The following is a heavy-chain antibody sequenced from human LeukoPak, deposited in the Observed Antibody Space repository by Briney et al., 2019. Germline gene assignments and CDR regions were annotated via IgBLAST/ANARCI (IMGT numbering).Heavy chain of an antibody. Sequence: GGSLRLSCAAFGFTFSDYDMHWVRQATGKGLEWVSAIGTAGGTYYTGSVKGRFTISRENAKNSLYLQMNSLRAGDTAVYYCARVAKERVGGVYYFDYWGQGTLVTVSS. J-gene: IGHJ4*02. CDR3: ARVAKERVGGVYYFDY. D-gene: IGHD1-1*01. CDR2: IGTAGGT. V-gene: IGHV3-13*01. CDR1: GFTFSDYD.